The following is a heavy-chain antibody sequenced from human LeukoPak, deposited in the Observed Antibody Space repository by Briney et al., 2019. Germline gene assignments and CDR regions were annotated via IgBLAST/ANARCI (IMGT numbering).Heavy chain of an antibody. J-gene: IGHJ6*02. V-gene: IGHV3-23*01. CDR1: GFTFSSYA. Sequence: PGRSLRLSCAASGFTFSSYAMSWVRQAPGKGLEWVSAISGSGGSTYYADSVEGRFTISRDNSKNTLYLQMNSLRAEDTAVYYCAKAKEPVLRFLEWLLSYGMDVWGQGTTVTVSS. D-gene: IGHD3-3*01. CDR3: AKAKEPVLRFLEWLLSYGMDV. CDR2: ISGSGGST.